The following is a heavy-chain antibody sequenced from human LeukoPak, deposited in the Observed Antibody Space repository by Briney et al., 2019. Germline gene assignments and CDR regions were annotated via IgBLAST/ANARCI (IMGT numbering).Heavy chain of an antibody. D-gene: IGHD6-6*01. CDR2: IYPYSGDT. CDR3: ARDRNSGSSLDI. J-gene: IGHJ3*02. V-gene: IGHV1-2*02. Sequence: ASVTVSCKASGYTFTGYYIHWVRQAPGQGLEWMGWIYPYSGDTNYAQNFQGRVTMTRDTSISTDYMELSSLKSDDTAVYYCARDRNSGSSLDIWGQGTMLTVSS. CDR1: GYTFTGYY.